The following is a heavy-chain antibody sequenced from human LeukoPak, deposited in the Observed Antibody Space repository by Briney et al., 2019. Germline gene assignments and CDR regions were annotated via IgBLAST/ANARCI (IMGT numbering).Heavy chain of an antibody. CDR1: GGSISGRRYY. Sequence: SETLSLTCSVSGGSISGRRYYWGWIRQPPGRGLEWIGSIHYDGATYYNPSLKSRVTMSVDTSKNQFSLKLSSVTAADTAVYYCARSETGKLDYWGQGTLVTVSS. CDR2: IHYDGAT. V-gene: IGHV4-39*01. CDR3: ARSETGKLDY. J-gene: IGHJ4*02.